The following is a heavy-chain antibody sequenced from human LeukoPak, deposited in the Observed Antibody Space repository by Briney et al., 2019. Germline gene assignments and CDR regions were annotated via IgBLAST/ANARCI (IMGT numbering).Heavy chain of an antibody. CDR1: GFTFSTFA. J-gene: IGHJ3*02. CDR2: IFPSGGEI. CDR3: ARDSSAFDI. V-gene: IGHV3-23*01. Sequence: GGSLRLSCAASGFTFSTFAMIWVRQPPGKGLEWVSSIFPSGGEIHYADSVKGRFTISRDNSKNTLYLQMNSLRAEDTAVYYCARDSSAFDIWGQGTMVTVSS.